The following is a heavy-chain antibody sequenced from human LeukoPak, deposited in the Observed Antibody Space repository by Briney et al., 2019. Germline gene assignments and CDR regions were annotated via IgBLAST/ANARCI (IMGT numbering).Heavy chain of an antibody. J-gene: IGHJ3*02. V-gene: IGHV4-59*08. CDR3: ARLPSYSSSSSAFDI. D-gene: IGHD6-6*01. CDR1: GGSISSYY. Sequence: PSETLSLTCTVSGGSISSYYWSWIRQPPGKGLEWIGYIYYSGSTNYNPSLKSRVTISVDTSKNQFSLKLSSVTAADTAVFYCARLPSYSSSSSAFDIWGQGTMVTVSS. CDR2: IYYSGST.